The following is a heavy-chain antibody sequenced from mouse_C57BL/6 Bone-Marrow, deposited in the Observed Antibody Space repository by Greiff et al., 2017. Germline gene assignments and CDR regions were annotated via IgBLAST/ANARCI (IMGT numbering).Heavy chain of an antibody. Sequence: VQLQQPGAELVKPGASVKMSCKASGYTFTSYWINWVKQRPGQGLEWIGDIYPGSGSTNYNEKFKSKDTLTVDTSSSTAYMQLSSLTSEDSAVYCCARRGWLLRDFDYWGQGTTLTVSS. CDR2: IYPGSGST. CDR3: ARRGWLLRDFDY. V-gene: IGHV1-55*01. J-gene: IGHJ2*01. CDR1: GYTFTSYW. D-gene: IGHD2-3*01.